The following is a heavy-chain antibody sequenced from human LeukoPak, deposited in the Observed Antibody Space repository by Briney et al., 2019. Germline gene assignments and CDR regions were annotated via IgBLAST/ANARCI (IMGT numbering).Heavy chain of an antibody. J-gene: IGHJ4*02. D-gene: IGHD3-10*01. CDR1: VAPFSIIIYY. CDR2: IYYSGRT. Sequence: SETLSLPSTSSVAPFSIIIYYWAWIRQPPGKGLEWIGRIYYSGRTYYNPSLKSRVTISVDTSKNQFSLKLSSVTAADTAVYYCARLDYYGSGSYGLSFDYWGQGTLVTVSS. V-gene: IGHV4-39*01. CDR3: ARLDYYGSGSYGLSFDY.